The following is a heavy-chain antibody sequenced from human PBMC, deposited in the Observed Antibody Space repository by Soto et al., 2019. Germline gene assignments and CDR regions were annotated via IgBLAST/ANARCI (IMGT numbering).Heavy chain of an antibody. CDR3: AKGAGWYPF. CDR2: IHYTGST. D-gene: IGHD2-15*01. V-gene: IGHV4-59*01. J-gene: IGHJ4*02. CDR1: GGPINNDY. Sequence: QVQLQESGPGLVKPSETLSLTCVVSGGPINNDYWSWLRQPPGQGLEWIGFIHYTGSTRYNPSLKSRLTILLDRSMNLSSLNLNSVTAADTAVYYGAKGAGWYPFWGQGTLVTVSS.